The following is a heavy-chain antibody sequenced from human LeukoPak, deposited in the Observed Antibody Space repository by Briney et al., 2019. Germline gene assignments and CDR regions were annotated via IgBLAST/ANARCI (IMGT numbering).Heavy chain of an antibody. CDR2: INHSGST. J-gene: IGHJ5*02. Sequence: SETLSLTCAVYGGSFSGYYWSWIRQPPGKGLEWIGEINHSGSTNYNPSLKSRVTISVDTSKNQISLNLTSVTAADAAVYYCARDLGYDGFDWAPWGQGTLVTVSS. CDR3: ARDLGYDGFDWAP. V-gene: IGHV4-34*01. D-gene: IGHD5-12*01. CDR1: GGSFSGYY.